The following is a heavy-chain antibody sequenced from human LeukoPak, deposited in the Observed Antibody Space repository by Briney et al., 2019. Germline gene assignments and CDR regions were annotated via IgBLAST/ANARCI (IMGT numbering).Heavy chain of an antibody. V-gene: IGHV3-33*06. J-gene: IGHJ4*02. CDR1: GFIFSSTG. Sequence: GGSLRLSCAASGFIFSSTGMHWVRQAPGKGLEWVAVIWFDGGNKYYADSVKGRFTISRDDSKNTVYLQMNSLRAEDTAVYYCAKRVQGAYCGGDCYFDYWGQGTLVTVSS. CDR2: IWFDGGNK. CDR3: AKRVQGAYCGGDCYFDY. D-gene: IGHD2-21*02.